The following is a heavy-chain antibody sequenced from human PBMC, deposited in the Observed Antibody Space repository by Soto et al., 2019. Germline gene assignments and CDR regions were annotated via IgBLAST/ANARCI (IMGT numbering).Heavy chain of an antibody. CDR1: GGSISSYY. D-gene: IGHD4-17*01. CDR3: ARHYTTDWFDP. V-gene: IGHV4-59*08. CDR2: IYYSGST. J-gene: IGHJ5*02. Sequence: SETLSLTCTVSGGSISSYYWSWIRQPPGKGLKWIGYIYYSGSTNHNPSLKSRVTISVDTSKNQFSLKLSSVTAADTAVYYCARHYTTDWFDPWGQGTLVTVSS.